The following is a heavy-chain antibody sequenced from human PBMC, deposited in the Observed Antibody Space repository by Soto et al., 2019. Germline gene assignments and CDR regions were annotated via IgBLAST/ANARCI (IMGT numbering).Heavy chain of an antibody. V-gene: IGHV3-23*01. CDR3: AKDWDPGYCSGGSCWENFDY. J-gene: IGHJ4*02. Sequence: GGSLRLSCAASGFTFSSYAMSWVRQAPGKGLEWVSAISGSGGSTYYADSVKGRFTISRDNSKNTLYLQMNSLRAEDTAVYYLAKDWDPGYCSGGSCWENFDYWGQGTLVTVSS. CDR1: GFTFSSYA. CDR2: ISGSGGST. D-gene: IGHD2-15*01.